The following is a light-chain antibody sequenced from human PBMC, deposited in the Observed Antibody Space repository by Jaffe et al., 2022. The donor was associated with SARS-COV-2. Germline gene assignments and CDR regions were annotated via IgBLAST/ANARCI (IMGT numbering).Light chain of an antibody. CDR3: MLYLGYGTYM. CDR2: DTN. Sequence: HIVVTQEPSFSVSPGGTVTLTCGLSSGSVSTDFYPSWHQQTPGQAPRTLIYDTNIRSSGVPVRFSGSILGNKAALTITGAQAEDESDYYCMLYLGYGTYMFGGGSKLTVL. J-gene: IGLJ3*02. CDR1: SGSVSTDFY. V-gene: IGLV8-61*01.